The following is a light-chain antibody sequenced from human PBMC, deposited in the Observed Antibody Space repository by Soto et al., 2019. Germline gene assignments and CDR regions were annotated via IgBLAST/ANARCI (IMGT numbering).Light chain of an antibody. CDR1: QSISSW. CDR2: DTS. J-gene: IGKJ1*01. V-gene: IGKV1-5*01. Sequence: DIQMTQSPSTLSASVGDRVTITCRASQSISSWLAWYQQKPGKAPKLLIYDTSILESGVPSRFSGSGSGTEFTLTISSLQPDDFAIYYCQQYSSYWTFGQGTKVEIK. CDR3: QQYSSYWT.